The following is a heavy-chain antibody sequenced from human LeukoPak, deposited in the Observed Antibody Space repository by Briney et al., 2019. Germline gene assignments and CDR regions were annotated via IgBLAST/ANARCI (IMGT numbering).Heavy chain of an antibody. D-gene: IGHD6-19*01. CDR3: ARQQWLDGAYYFDY. J-gene: IGHJ4*02. Sequence: GGSLRLSCAGSGFTFSSSSMDWVRQAPGKGLEWVSSISTSNSYIYYADSVKGRLTISRDNARNSLFLQMNSLRAEDTAVYYCARQQWLDGAYYFDYWGQGTLVTASS. CDR2: ISTSNSYI. CDR1: GFTFSSSS. V-gene: IGHV3-21*01.